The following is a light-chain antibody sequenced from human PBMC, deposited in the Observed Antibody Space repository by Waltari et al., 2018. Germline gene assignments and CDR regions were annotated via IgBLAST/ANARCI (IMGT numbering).Light chain of an antibody. CDR2: AEX. V-gene: IGKV1-27*01. Sequence: DXQMXXSXXXLSASVGDRVTITCRASQGIIHYLAWYQQKPGKVPKLLIYAEXTLQSXVPSRFSGRGYGTDFTLXXSSLQPEXXATYYXXXXNSAPVTFXXXTXVEXK. J-gene: IGKJ4*01. CDR1: QGIIHY. CDR3: XXXNSAPVT.